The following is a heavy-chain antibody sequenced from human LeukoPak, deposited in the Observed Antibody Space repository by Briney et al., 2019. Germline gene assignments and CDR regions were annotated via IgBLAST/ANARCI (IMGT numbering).Heavy chain of an antibody. CDR1: GGSFSGYY. V-gene: IGHV4-34*01. D-gene: IGHD2-2*01. CDR2: INHSGST. CDR3: ARGGRYCSSTSCYFGYSGYRSDFDY. J-gene: IGHJ4*02. Sequence: PSETLSLTCAVYGGSFSGYYWSWIRQPPGKELEWIGEINHSGSTNYNPSLKSRVTISVDTSKNQFSLKLSSVTAADTAVYYCARGGRYCSSTSCYFGYSGYRSDFDYWGQGTLVTVSS.